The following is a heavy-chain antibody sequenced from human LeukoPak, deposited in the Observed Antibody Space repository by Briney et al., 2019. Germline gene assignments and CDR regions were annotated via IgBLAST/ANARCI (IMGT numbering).Heavy chain of an antibody. D-gene: IGHD5-24*01. CDR3: ARDLDGYFDY. CDR1: GFTFSSYS. Sequence: GGSLRLSCAASGFTFSSYSMNWVRQAPGKRLEWVSSISSSSSYIYYADSVKGRFTISRDNAKNSLYLQMNSLRAEDTAVYYCARDLDGYFDYWGQGTLVTVSS. V-gene: IGHV3-21*01. J-gene: IGHJ4*02. CDR2: ISSSSSYI.